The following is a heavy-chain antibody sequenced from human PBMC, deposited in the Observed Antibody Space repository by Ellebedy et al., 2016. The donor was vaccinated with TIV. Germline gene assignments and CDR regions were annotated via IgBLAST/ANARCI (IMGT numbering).Heavy chain of an antibody. CDR3: VRDVFWAFDR. Sequence: GESLKISCAASGFTFSSYGMHWVRQAPGKGLEWIAYIVSGSSVMSYADSVKGRFTISRDNARDSLFLQMNSLRDEDTAVYYCVRDVFWAFDRWGQGTLVTVSS. V-gene: IGHV3-48*02. CDR2: IVSGSSVM. CDR1: GFTFSSYG. J-gene: IGHJ4*02. D-gene: IGHD3-3*01.